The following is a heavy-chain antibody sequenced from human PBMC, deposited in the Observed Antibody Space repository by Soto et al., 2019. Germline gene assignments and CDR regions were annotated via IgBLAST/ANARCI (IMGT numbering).Heavy chain of an antibody. CDR1: GFTFSSYG. Sequence: PGGSLRLSCAASGFTFSSYGMHWVRQAPGKGLEWVAVIWYDGSNKYYADSVKGRFTISRDNSKNTLYLQMNSLRAEDTAVYYCARDRDSSGYYYAPARSDAFDIWGQGTMVTVSS. CDR3: ARDRDSSGYYYAPARSDAFDI. CDR2: IWYDGSNK. J-gene: IGHJ3*02. D-gene: IGHD3-22*01. V-gene: IGHV3-33*01.